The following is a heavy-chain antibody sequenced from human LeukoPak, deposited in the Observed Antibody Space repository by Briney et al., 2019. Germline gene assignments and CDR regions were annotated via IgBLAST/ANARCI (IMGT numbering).Heavy chain of an antibody. CDR1: GGSISSYY. V-gene: IGHV4-59*01. D-gene: IGHD3-3*01. CDR2: IHDSVNT. J-gene: IGHJ4*02. Sequence: PSETLSLTCTVSGGSISSYYWTWIRQSPGMGLEWIGYIHDSVNTDYNHSLKSRVTISLDTSNKQFSLKLNSVTAADTAVYYCARGRITIFGVVTPHFDYWGQGTLVTVSS. CDR3: ARGRITIFGVVTPHFDY.